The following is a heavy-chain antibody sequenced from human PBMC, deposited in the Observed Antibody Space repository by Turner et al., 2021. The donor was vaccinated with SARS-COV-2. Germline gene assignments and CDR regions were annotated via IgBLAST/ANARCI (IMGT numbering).Heavy chain of an antibody. V-gene: IGHV3-23*01. Sequence: EVQLLESGGGLVQPGGSLRLSCAASGFTFSSFAMSWVRQAPGKGLEWVAAISGSGSGTYYADSVKGRFTISRDNSKNTLYLKMNSLRAEETAVYYCAKGVRGAMIVVVIPYFDYWGQGTLVTVSS. CDR2: ISGSGSGT. CDR3: AKGVRGAMIVVVIPYFDY. CDR1: GFTFSSFA. D-gene: IGHD3-22*01. J-gene: IGHJ4*02.